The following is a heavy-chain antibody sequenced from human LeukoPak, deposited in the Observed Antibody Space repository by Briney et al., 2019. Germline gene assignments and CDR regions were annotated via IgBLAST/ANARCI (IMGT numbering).Heavy chain of an antibody. CDR1: GGSISTGDYY. CDR2: IYYSGST. CDR3: AVGHYYHSSGYLFDS. J-gene: IGHJ4*02. Sequence: PSETLSLTCTVSGGSISTGDYYWSWIRQPPGKGLEYIGYIYYSGSTYYNPSLKSRITISVDTSKNQFSLKLSSAPAADTAVYYCAVGHYYHSSGYLFDSWGQGTLVTVSS. D-gene: IGHD3-22*01. V-gene: IGHV4-30-4*01.